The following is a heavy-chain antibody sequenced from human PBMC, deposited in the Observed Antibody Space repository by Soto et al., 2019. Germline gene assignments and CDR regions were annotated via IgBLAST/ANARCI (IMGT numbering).Heavy chain of an antibody. V-gene: IGHV3-23*01. CDR2: ISGNGGSS. J-gene: IGHJ5*01. D-gene: IGHD3-3*01. CDR3: AKDLRGMTICGVVNNALRPTFDS. Sequence: EVQLLESGGGLVQPGGSLRLSCAASGFTFSNYAMSWVRQAPGKGLEWVSVISGNGGSSYYADSVKGRFTISRDNSKNTVYLQMKSLRAEDTAVYYCAKDLRGMTICGVVNNALRPTFDSWGQGTLVTVSS. CDR1: GFTFSNYA.